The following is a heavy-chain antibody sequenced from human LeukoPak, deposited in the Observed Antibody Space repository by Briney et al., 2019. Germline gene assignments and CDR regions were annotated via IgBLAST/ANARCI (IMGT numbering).Heavy chain of an antibody. Sequence: QPGGSLRLSCAASGFTFSGYWMHWVRQAPGKGLVWVSRISSNGSSTNYADSVKGRFTISRDNAKNTLYLQMNSLRAEDTAVYYCAREGHGSGTNDAFDFWGQGTMVTVSS. J-gene: IGHJ3*01. CDR2: ISSNGSST. CDR1: GFTFSGYW. D-gene: IGHD3-10*01. CDR3: AREGHGSGTNDAFDF. V-gene: IGHV3-74*01.